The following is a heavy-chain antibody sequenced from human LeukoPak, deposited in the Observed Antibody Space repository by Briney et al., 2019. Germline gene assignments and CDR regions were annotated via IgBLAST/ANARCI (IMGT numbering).Heavy chain of an antibody. D-gene: IGHD3-22*01. CDR2: INHRGST. Sequence: SETLSLTCAVYGGSFSGYYWSWIRQPPGKGLEWIGEINHRGSTNYNPSLKSRVTISVDTSKNQFSLKLSSVTAADTAVYYCARSSIYYDSSGYRIWGQGTLVTVSS. J-gene: IGHJ4*02. CDR1: GGSFSGYY. V-gene: IGHV4-34*01. CDR3: ARSSIYYDSSGYRI.